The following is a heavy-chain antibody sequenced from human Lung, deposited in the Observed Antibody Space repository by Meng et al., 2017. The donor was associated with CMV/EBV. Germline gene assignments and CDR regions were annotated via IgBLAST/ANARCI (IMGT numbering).Heavy chain of an antibody. Sequence: SCATSGFNFNNYGMHWVRQAPGKGLEWVAFIRYDGSSKSYIDSVKGRFTISRDNSKTTLNLQMNRLRAEDTAVYYCTKAGQMCATLNCFAPWAQGTXVTVSS. CDR2: IRYDGSSK. CDR3: TKAGQMCATLNCFAP. D-gene: IGHD2-8*01. J-gene: IGHJ5*02. V-gene: IGHV3-30*02. CDR1: GFNFNNYG.